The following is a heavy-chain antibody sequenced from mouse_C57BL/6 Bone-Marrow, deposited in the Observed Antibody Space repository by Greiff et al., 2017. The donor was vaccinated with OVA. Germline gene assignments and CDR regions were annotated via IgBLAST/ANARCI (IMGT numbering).Heavy chain of an antibody. CDR2: IYPGNSDT. CDR3: TREGIYYDYDYFDY. CDR1: GYTFTSYW. J-gene: IGHJ2*01. Sequence: VQLQQPGAELVKPGASVKMSCKTSGYTFTSYWMHWVKQRPGQGLEWIGAIYPGNSDTSYNQKFKGKAKLTAVTSASTAYMELSSLTNEDSAVYYCTREGIYYDYDYFDYWGQGTTLTVSS. D-gene: IGHD2-4*01. V-gene: IGHV1-5*01.